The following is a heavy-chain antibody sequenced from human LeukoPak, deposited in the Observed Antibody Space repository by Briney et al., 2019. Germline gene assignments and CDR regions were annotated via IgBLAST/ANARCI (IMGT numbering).Heavy chain of an antibody. Sequence: PGGSLRLSCAASGFPFSSYTMNWVRQAPGKGLEWVSSISTSSGYIYYADSVKGRFTISRDNTKNSLYLQMNGLRAEDTAMYYCARDRYYNSGSYYNPPNAFDIWGQGTMVTVSS. D-gene: IGHD3-10*01. CDR3: ARDRYYNSGSYYNPPNAFDI. J-gene: IGHJ3*02. CDR2: ISTSSGYI. V-gene: IGHV3-21*01. CDR1: GFPFSSYT.